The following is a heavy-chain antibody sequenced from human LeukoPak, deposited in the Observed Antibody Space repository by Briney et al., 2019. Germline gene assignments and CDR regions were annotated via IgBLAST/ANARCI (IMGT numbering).Heavy chain of an antibody. CDR3: AKEWVVAASRRGINWFEP. Sequence: GASLRLSCAASGFTFSSYAMSWVRQAPGKGLEWVSAISGSGGSTYYADSVKGRFTISRDNSKNTLYLQMNSLRAEDTAVYYCAKEWVVAASRRGINWFEPRGQGTLVTGSS. D-gene: IGHD2-15*01. CDR2: ISGSGGST. J-gene: IGHJ5*01. V-gene: IGHV3-23*01. CDR1: GFTFSSYA.